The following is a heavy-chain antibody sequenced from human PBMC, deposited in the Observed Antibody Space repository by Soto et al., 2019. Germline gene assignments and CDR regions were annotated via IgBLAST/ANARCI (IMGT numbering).Heavy chain of an antibody. Sequence: PGGSLRLSCVASGFTFSSYGMHWVRQAPGKGLEWVAIISYDGSNTYYADSVKGRFTISRDNSKNTLYLQMNSLRAEDTSVYYCAKEKTYSSGTNDGLDIWGQGTMVTVSS. CDR2: ISYDGSNT. CDR3: AKEKTYSSGTNDGLDI. D-gene: IGHD4-4*01. V-gene: IGHV3-30*18. CDR1: GFTFSSYG. J-gene: IGHJ3*02.